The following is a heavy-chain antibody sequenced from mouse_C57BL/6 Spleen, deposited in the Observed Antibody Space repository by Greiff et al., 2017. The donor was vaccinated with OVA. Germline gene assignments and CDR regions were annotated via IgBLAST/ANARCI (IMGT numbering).Heavy chain of an antibody. CDR3: TESSPWFAY. CDR1: GFTFSNYW. D-gene: IGHD1-1*01. Sequence: EVKVIESGGGLVQPGGSMKLSCVASGFTFSNYWMNWVRQSPEKGLEWVAQIRLKSDNYATHYAESVKGRFTISRDDSKSSVYLQMNNLRAEDTGIYYCTESSPWFAYWGQGTLVTVSA. J-gene: IGHJ3*01. V-gene: IGHV6-3*01. CDR2: IRLKSDNYAT.